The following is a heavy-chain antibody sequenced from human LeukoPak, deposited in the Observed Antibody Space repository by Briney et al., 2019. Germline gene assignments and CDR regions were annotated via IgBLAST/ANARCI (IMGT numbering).Heavy chain of an antibody. V-gene: IGHV3-23*05. CDR3: AKGFHSGSFNELDY. D-gene: IGHD1-26*01. CDR2: FAMIDDVI. J-gene: IGHJ4*02. CDR1: GFTFNNYA. Sequence: GGSLRLSCAGSGFTFNNYAMSWVRQAPGKGLEWVSGFAMIDDVIHYVDSVKGRFTISRDNSKNMLYLQMNSLRAEDTAVYYCAKGFHSGSFNELDYWGQGTLVTVSS.